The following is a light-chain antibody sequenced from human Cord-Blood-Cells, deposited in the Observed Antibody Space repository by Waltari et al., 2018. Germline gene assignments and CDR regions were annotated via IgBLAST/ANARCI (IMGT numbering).Light chain of an antibody. CDR2: EGS. V-gene: IGLV2-23*01. CDR1: SSDVGSYKL. Sequence: QSALTQPASVSGSPGQAITISSTGTSSDVGSYKLVSWYQQHPGKAPKLMIYEGSKRPSGVSNRFSGPKSVNTASLTISGLQAEDEADYYCCSYAGSSTWVFGGGTKLTVL. CDR3: CSYAGSSTWV. J-gene: IGLJ3*02.